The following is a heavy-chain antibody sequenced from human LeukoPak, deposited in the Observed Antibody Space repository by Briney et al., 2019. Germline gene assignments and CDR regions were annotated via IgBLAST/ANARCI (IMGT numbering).Heavy chain of an antibody. D-gene: IGHD6-13*01. CDR2: ISADSGNT. CDR3: AYSAPSDHATLDY. CDR1: GYSFSSYG. Sequence: ASVKVSCKASGYSFSSYGISWVRQAPGQGLEWIGWISADSGNTNYAQKLQGRVTMTTGTSTSTAYMELRSLRSDDTAVYYCAYSAPSDHATLDYWGQGTLVTVSS. J-gene: IGHJ4*02. V-gene: IGHV1-18*01.